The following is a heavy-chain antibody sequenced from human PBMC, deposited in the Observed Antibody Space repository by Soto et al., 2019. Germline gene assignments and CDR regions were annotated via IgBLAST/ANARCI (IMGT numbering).Heavy chain of an antibody. V-gene: IGHV1-2*06. CDR1: GYNFIAYF. J-gene: IGHJ6*02. CDR3: ARFGEMLD. CDR2: INARNVCT. D-gene: IGHD3-10*01. Sequence: QVQLVQSGAEVKKPGDSVKVSCKASGYNFIAYFVHWLRQAPGQGPEWMGLINARNVCTDSVKRFQCRVTMTRDTSINTAYMELTGLTSDDTSVYYCARFGEMLDWGQGITVIVSS.